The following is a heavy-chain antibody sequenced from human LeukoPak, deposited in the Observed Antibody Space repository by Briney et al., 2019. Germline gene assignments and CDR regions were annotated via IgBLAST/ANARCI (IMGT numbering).Heavy chain of an antibody. J-gene: IGHJ4*02. Sequence: PGGSLRLSCAASGFTFSSYWMSWVRQAPGKGLEWVANIKQDGSEKYYVDSVKGRFTISRDNAKNSLYLQMNSLRAEDTAVYYCARDYYDSSGYYLDWGQGTLVTVSS. D-gene: IGHD3-22*01. CDR1: GFTFSSYW. V-gene: IGHV3-7*01. CDR3: ARDYYDSSGYYLD. CDR2: IKQDGSEK.